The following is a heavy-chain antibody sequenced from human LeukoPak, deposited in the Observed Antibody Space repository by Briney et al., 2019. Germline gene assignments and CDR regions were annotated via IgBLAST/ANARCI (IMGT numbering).Heavy chain of an antibody. CDR1: GGTFSSYA. Sequence: SVKVSCKASGGTFSSYAISWVRQAPGQGLEWMGGIIPIFGTANYAQKFQGRVTITADESTSTAYMELSSLRSEDTAVYYCARDRRNGGNPNAFDIWGQGTMVTVSS. CDR3: ARDRRNGGNPNAFDI. V-gene: IGHV1-69*13. CDR2: IIPIFGTA. J-gene: IGHJ3*02. D-gene: IGHD4-23*01.